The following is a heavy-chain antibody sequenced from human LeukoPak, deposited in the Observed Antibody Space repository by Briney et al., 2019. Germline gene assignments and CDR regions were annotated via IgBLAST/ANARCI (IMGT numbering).Heavy chain of an antibody. V-gene: IGHV1-69*13. CDR2: IIPIFGTA. D-gene: IGHD3-22*01. CDR3: ARGGYYDSSGLYFYCMDV. Sequence: SVKVSCKASGGIFNNYAISWVRPAPGQGLEWMGGIIPIFGTANYVQKFQGRVTITADESTSTAYMELSSLRSEDTAVYYCARGGYYDSSGLYFYCMDVWGKGTTVTVSS. CDR1: GGIFNNYA. J-gene: IGHJ6*03.